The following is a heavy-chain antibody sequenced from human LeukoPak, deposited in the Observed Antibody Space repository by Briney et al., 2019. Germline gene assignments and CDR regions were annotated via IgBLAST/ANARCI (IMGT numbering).Heavy chain of an antibody. V-gene: IGHV1-18*04. CDR2: ISAYNGNT. D-gene: IGHD2-15*01. CDR1: GYTFTSYG. Sequence: GASVKVSCKASGYTFTSYGISWVRQAPGQGLEWMGWISAYNGNTNYAQKLQGRVTMTTDTSTSTAYMELRSLRSDDTAVYYCARSGYCSGGSCYPPGYYYYYGMDVWGKGTTVTVSS. CDR3: ARSGYCSGGSCYPPGYYYYYGMDV. J-gene: IGHJ6*04.